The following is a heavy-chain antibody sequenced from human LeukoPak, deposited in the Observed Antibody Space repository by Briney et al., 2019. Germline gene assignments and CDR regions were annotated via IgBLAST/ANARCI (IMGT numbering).Heavy chain of an antibody. V-gene: IGHV4-59*01. Sequence: SETLSLTCTVSGGSISSYYWSWIRQPPGKGLEWIGYIYYSGSTNYNPSLKSRATISVDTSKNQFSLKLSSVTAADTAVYYCARVDGSWGHFDYWGQGTLVTVSS. J-gene: IGHJ4*02. CDR1: GGSISSYY. CDR2: IYYSGST. D-gene: IGHD6-13*01. CDR3: ARVDGSWGHFDY.